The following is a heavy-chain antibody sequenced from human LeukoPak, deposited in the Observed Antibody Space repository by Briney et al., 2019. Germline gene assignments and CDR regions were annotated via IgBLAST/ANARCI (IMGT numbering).Heavy chain of an antibody. J-gene: IGHJ4*02. CDR3: AKDTSIGRYCTNGVCSPFDY. CDR1: GVSISSYA. V-gene: IGHV3-23*01. Sequence: GGSLRLSCAASGVSISSYAMSWVRQPPGKGLEWVSAIGDSGGSTYDADSVKGRFTISRDNSKNTLYLQMNSLRAEDTAVYYCAKDTSIGRYCTNGVCSPFDYWGQGTLVTVSS. CDR2: IGDSGGST. D-gene: IGHD2-8*01.